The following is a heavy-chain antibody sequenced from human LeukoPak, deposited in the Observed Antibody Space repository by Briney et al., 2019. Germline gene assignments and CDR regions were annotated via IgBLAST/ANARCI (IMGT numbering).Heavy chain of an antibody. Sequence: PGGSLRLSCAASGFTFSSYAMHWVRQAPGKGLEWVAVISYDGSNKYYADSVKGRFTISRDNSKNTLYLQMNSLRAEDTAAYYCARVYGTFTVDYWGQGTLVTVSS. CDR1: GFTFSSYA. J-gene: IGHJ4*02. CDR2: ISYDGSNK. V-gene: IGHV3-30*04. CDR3: ARVYGTFTVDY. D-gene: IGHD2/OR15-2a*01.